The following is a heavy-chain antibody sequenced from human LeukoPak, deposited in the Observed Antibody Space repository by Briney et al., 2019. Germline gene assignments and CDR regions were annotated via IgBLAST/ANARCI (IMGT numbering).Heavy chain of an antibody. Sequence: SETLSLTCTVSGYSISSGYYWGWIRQPPGKGLEWIGSIYHSGSTYYNPSLKSRVTISVDTSKNQFSLKLSSVTAADTAVYYCARGEARGSYWWDAFDVWGQGTMVTVSS. V-gene: IGHV4-38-2*02. CDR2: IYHSGST. CDR3: ARGEARGSYWWDAFDV. D-gene: IGHD1-26*01. CDR1: GYSISSGYY. J-gene: IGHJ3*01.